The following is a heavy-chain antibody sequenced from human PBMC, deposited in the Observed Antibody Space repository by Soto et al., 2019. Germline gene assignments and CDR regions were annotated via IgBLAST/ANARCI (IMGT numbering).Heavy chain of an antibody. CDR3: ARETYCSSTSCSLDSYYYYGMDV. J-gene: IGHJ6*02. Sequence: SVKVSCKASGGTFSSYAISWVRQAPGQGLEWMGGIIPIFGTANYAQKFQGRVTITADESTSTAYMELSSLRSEDTAVYYCARETYCSSTSCSLDSYYYYGMDVWGQGTTVTVSS. V-gene: IGHV1-69*13. CDR2: IIPIFGTA. D-gene: IGHD2-2*01. CDR1: GGTFSSYA.